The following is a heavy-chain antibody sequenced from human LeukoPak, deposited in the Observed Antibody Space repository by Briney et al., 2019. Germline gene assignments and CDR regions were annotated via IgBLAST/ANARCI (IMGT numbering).Heavy chain of an antibody. V-gene: IGHV3-21*01. CDR2: ISSSSSYI. D-gene: IGHD6-19*01. CDR3: ARDANPPAVVGWAAVAGTFYYYYYGMDV. Sequence: GGSLRLSCAASGFTFGSYAMSWVRQAPGKGLEWVSSISSSSSYIYYADSVKGRFTISRDNAKNSLYLQMNSLRAEDTAVYYCARDANPPAVVGWAAVAGTFYYYYYGMDVWGQGTTVTVSS. CDR1: GFTFGSYA. J-gene: IGHJ6*02.